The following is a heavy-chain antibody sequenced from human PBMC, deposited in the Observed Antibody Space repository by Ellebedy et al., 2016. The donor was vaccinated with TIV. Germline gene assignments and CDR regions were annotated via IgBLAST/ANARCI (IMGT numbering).Heavy chain of an antibody. CDR3: ARESGYDSRAFDI. Sequence: GESLKISXAASGFTFSSYAMSWVRQAPGKGLVWVSRINGDGSSTNYADSVKGRITISRDNANSTLYLQMNSLRAEDTALYYCARESGYDSRAFDIWGQGTMLTVSS. V-gene: IGHV3-74*01. CDR2: INGDGSST. J-gene: IGHJ3*02. CDR1: GFTFSSYA. D-gene: IGHD5-12*01.